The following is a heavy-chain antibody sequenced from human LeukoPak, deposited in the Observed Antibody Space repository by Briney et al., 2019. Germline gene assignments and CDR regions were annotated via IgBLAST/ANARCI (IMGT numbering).Heavy chain of an antibody. CDR2: IFHSGST. D-gene: IGHD2-8*01. CDR3: ARDLHMYGNSFDF. J-gene: IGHJ3*01. CDR1: GYSISSGYY. Sequence: PSETLSLTCSVSGYSISSGYYWGWIRQPPGKGLEWIANIFHSGSTYHNPSLKSRVTISVDTSKNQFSLNLSSVTAADTAVYYCARDLHMYGNSFDFWGQGTMVTVSS. V-gene: IGHV4-38-2*02.